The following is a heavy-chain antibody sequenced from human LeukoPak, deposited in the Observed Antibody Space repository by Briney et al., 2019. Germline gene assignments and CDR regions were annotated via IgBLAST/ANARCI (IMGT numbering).Heavy chain of an antibody. CDR1: GFTFSSYS. J-gene: IGHJ4*02. V-gene: IGHV3-48*01. CDR2: ISSSSSTI. Sequence: PGGSLRLSCAASGFTFSSYSMNWVRQAPGKGLEWVSYISSSSSTIYYADSVKGRFTISRDNAKNSLYLQMNSLRAEDTAVYYCARDSSDGEVVAAPYYFDYWGQGTLVTVSS. CDR3: ARDSSDGEVVAAPYYFDY. D-gene: IGHD2-15*01.